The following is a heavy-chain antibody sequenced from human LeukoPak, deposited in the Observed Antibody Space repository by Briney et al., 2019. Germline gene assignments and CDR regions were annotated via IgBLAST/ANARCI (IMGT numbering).Heavy chain of an antibody. CDR2: IYYSGST. J-gene: IGHJ4*02. Sequence: PSETLSLTCTVSSGSISSSSYYWAWIRQPPGEGLECIGSIYYSGSTSYNPSLKSRVTISVDTSKNQFSLKLSSVTAADTAVYYCASLRERSYYARGFDYWGQGTLVTVSS. V-gene: IGHV4-39*01. CDR3: ASLRERSYYARGFDY. D-gene: IGHD3-3*01. CDR1: SGSISSSSYY.